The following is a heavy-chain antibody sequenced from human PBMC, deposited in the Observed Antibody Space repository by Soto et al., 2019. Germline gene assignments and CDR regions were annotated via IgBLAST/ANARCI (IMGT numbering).Heavy chain of an antibody. Sequence: GGSLRLSCAASGFTFSIYAMSWVRQAPGKGLEWVSTIGGSGGDTTYADFVRGRFTVSRDNSRNTLYLQMNSLRAEDTAIYYCAKDAPGSGWLSDYWGRGTLVTVSS. CDR1: GFTFSIYA. J-gene: IGHJ4*02. V-gene: IGHV3-23*01. CDR2: IGGSGGDT. CDR3: AKDAPGSGWLSDY. D-gene: IGHD3-22*01.